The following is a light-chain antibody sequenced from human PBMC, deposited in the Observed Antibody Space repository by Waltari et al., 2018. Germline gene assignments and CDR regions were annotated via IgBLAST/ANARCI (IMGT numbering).Light chain of an antibody. CDR1: QNIHDN. Sequence: EVLMTQSPATLSVSPGERVTLSCRASQNIHDNLAWYQQKPGQAPRLLIYGASTRATDIPARFRGSGSGKEFTLTINSLQSEDLGIYYCQQYNKWPPLTFGGGTKVEIK. CDR3: QQYNKWPPLT. CDR2: GAS. V-gene: IGKV3-15*01. J-gene: IGKJ4*01.